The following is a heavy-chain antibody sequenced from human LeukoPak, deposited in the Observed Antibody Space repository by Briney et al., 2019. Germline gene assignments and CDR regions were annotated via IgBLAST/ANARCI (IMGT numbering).Heavy chain of an antibody. CDR2: IYYSGST. CDR3: ARHALGGGYYFDY. V-gene: IGHV4-39*01. CDR1: GGSISSSSYY. D-gene: IGHD4-23*01. Sequence: SETLSLTCTVSGGSISSSSYYWGWIRQPPGKGLEWIGSIYYSGSTYYNPSLKSRVTLSVDTSKNQFSLKLSSVTAADTAVYYCARHALGGGYYFDYWGQGTLVTVSS. J-gene: IGHJ4*02.